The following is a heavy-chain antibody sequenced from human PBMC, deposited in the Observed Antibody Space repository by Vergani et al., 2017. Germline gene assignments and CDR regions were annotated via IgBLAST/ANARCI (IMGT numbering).Heavy chain of an antibody. Sequence: EVQLLESGGGSAQPGESLRLSCVASGFTFTAHGLNWVRQAPGKGLEWVSSISSSSSYIYYADSVKGRFTISRDNAKNSLYLQMNSLRAEDTAVYYCARDQXDYVWGSYPESFDYWGQGTLVTVSS. CDR1: GFTFTAHG. CDR3: ARDQXDYVWGSYPESFDY. J-gene: IGHJ4*02. V-gene: IGHV3-21*01. CDR2: ISSSSSYI. D-gene: IGHD3-16*02.